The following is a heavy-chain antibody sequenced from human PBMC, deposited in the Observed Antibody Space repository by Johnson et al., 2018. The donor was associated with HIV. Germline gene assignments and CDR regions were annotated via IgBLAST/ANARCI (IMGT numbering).Heavy chain of an antibody. J-gene: IGHJ3*02. D-gene: IGHD6-13*01. CDR2: INSDGSST. CDR1: GFTFSSYG. CDR3: AKELAADGVDAFDI. Sequence: VQLVESGGGLVQVGGSLRLSCAASGFTFSSYGMHWVRQAPGKGLVWVSRINSDGSSTSYADSVKGRFTISRDNAKNTLYLQMNSLRVEDTAVYYCAKELAADGVDAFDIWGQGTMVTVSS. V-gene: IGHV3-74*01.